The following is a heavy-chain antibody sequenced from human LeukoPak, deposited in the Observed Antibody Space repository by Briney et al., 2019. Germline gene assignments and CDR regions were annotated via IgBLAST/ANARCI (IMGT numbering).Heavy chain of an antibody. D-gene: IGHD6-19*01. J-gene: IGHJ4*02. CDR3: ARQLIAVGDAHLFDY. V-gene: IGHV4-39*01. CDR2: ISYIGST. Sequence: SDTLSLTYTVSGGSISSSSYYWGWIRQPPGKGLECIGTISYIGSTYYNPSLKSRVTMSVDTSKNQFSLNLTSVTAADTAVYYCARQLIAVGDAHLFDYWGQGTLVTVSS. CDR1: GGSISSSSYY.